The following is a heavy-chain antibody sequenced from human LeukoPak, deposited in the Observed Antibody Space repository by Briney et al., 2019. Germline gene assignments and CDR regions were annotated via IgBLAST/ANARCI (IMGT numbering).Heavy chain of an antibody. V-gene: IGHV3-23*01. CDR3: AKSPGTMVRGVSYFDY. Sequence: GGSLRLSCAASGFTFSSYAMSWVRQAPGKGLELVSAISGSGRSTYYADSVKGRFTISRDNSKNPLYLQMNSLRAEDTAVYYCAKSPGTMVRGVSYFDYWGQGTLVTVSS. CDR1: GFTFSSYA. D-gene: IGHD3-10*01. J-gene: IGHJ4*02. CDR2: ISGSGRST.